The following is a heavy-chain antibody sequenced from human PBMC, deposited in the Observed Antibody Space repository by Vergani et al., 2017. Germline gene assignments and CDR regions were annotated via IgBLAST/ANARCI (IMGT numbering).Heavy chain of an antibody. D-gene: IGHD3-10*01. CDR1: GFTFSDYY. CDR2: ISSGGSTI. Sequence: QVQLVESGGGLVKPGGSLRLSCAASGFTFSDYYMSWIRQAPGKGLEWVSYISSGGSTIYYADSVKGRFTISRDNAKNSLYLQMNSLRAEDTAVYYCARDVITMVRGVSHNDAFDIWGQGTMVTVSS. V-gene: IGHV3-11*01. CDR3: ARDVITMVRGVSHNDAFDI. J-gene: IGHJ3*02.